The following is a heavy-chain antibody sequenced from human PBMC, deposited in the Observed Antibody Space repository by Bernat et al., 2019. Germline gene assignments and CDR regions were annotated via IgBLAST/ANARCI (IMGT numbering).Heavy chain of an antibody. Sequence: QVQLLQSGAEVKKPGASVKVSCTVSGYTLTELSMHWVRQAPGKGLEGMGGCDPEDGETIYAQKFQGRVNMTEHTSKDTAYMGLGSMRAEDTAVYYCATVNGFGWGQGTLVTVAS. V-gene: IGHV1-24*01. CDR1: GYTLTELS. J-gene: IGHJ4*02. D-gene: IGHD1-1*01. CDR3: ATVNGFG. CDR2: CDPEDGET.